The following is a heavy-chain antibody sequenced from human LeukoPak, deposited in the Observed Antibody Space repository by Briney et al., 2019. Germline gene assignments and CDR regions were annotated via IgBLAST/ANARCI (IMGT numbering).Heavy chain of an antibody. CDR1: GFTFSSYW. CDR2: INSDGSST. J-gene: IGHJ4*02. CDR3: ARDAYGSGTDY. Sequence: GGSLRLSCAASGFTFSSYWVPWVRQAPGKGLVWVSRINSDGSSTSYADSVKGRFTISRDNAKNTLYLQMNSLRAEDTAVYYCARDAYGSGTDYWGQGTLVTVSS. D-gene: IGHD3-10*01. V-gene: IGHV3-74*01.